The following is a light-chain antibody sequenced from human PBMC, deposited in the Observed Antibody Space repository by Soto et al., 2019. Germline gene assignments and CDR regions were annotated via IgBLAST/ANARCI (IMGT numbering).Light chain of an antibody. V-gene: IGKV1-5*01. CDR3: QQYNSYSWT. CDR2: DAS. CDR1: QSISSW. J-gene: IGKJ1*01. Sequence: DIQMTQSPSTLSATAGDRVTITCRASQSISSWLAWYQHKPGKAPKLLIYDASSLESGVPSRFSGSGSGTESTLTISSLQPDDFATYYCQQYNSYSWTFGQGTKVDI.